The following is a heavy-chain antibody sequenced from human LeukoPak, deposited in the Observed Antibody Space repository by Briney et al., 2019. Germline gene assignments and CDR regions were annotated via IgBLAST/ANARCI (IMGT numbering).Heavy chain of an antibody. D-gene: IGHD6-13*01. CDR2: IYYSGST. CDR3: ARGYSSSWNYFDY. J-gene: IGHJ4*02. CDR1: GGSISSYY. Sequence: SETLSLTCTVSGGSISSYYWGWIRQPPGKGLEWIGYIYYSGSTNYNPSLKSRVTISVDTSKKQFSLKLSSVTAADTAVYYCARGYSSSWNYFDYWGQGTLVTVSS. V-gene: IGHV4-59*01.